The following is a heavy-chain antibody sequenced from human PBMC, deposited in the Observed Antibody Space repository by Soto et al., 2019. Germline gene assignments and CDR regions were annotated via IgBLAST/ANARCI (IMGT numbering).Heavy chain of an antibody. V-gene: IGHV4-39*01. CDR1: RGSIRSGTNY. CDR2: IYYSGST. J-gene: IGHJ4*02. CDR3: ARHEAGWYFDS. D-gene: IGHD6-25*01. Sequence: SLTCTVSRGSIRSGTNYWAWIRQPPGKGLEWIANIYYSGSTFYNPSLKSRVTISLDTSKNQFSLKLRSVTAADTAVYYCARHEAGWYFDSWGQGTLVTVS.